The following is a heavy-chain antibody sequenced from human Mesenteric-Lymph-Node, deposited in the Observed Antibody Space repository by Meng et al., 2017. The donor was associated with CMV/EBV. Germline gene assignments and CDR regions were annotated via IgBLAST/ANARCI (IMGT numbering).Heavy chain of an antibody. D-gene: IGHD3-16*02. Sequence: SETLSLTCTVSGGSISSSSYYWGWIRQPPGKGLEWTGSIYYSGSTYYNPSLKSRVTISVDTSKNQFSLKLSSVTAADTAVYYCARGTDIVIGWGQGTLVTVSS. CDR1: GGSISSSSYY. V-gene: IGHV4-39*07. CDR2: IYYSGST. CDR3: ARGTDIVIG. J-gene: IGHJ4*02.